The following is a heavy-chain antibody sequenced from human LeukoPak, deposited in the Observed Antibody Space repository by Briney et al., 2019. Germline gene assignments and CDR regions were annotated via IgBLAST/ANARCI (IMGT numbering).Heavy chain of an antibody. Sequence: SETLSLTCAVSGGSITSTSYYWGWIRQPPGKGLEWIGSIYYSGGTYYNPSLKSRVTTSVDTSKNQFSLKLSSVTAADMAVYYCASDTYGYVTPGYFDYWGQGILVTVSS. D-gene: IGHD5-18*01. CDR1: GGSITSTSYY. CDR3: ASDTYGYVTPGYFDY. CDR2: IYYSGGT. J-gene: IGHJ4*02. V-gene: IGHV4-39*01.